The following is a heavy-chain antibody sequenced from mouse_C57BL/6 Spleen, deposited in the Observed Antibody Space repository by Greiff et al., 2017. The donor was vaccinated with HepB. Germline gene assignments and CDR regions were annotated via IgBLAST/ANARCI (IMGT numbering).Heavy chain of an antibody. Sequence: QVQLQQPGAELVKPGASVKLSCKASGYTFTSYWMQWVNQRPGQGLEWIGEIDPSDSYTNYNQKFKGKATLTVDTSSSTAYMQLSSLTSEDSAVYYCARSSITTVGPNFDVWGTGTTVTVSS. J-gene: IGHJ1*03. D-gene: IGHD1-1*01. CDR2: IDPSDSYT. CDR3: ARSSITTVGPNFDV. V-gene: IGHV1-50*01. CDR1: GYTFTSYW.